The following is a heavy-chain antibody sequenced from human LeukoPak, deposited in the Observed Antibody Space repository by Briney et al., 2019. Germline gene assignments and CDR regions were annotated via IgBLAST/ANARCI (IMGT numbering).Heavy chain of an antibody. V-gene: IGHV3-21*01. CDR1: GFTFSSYS. J-gene: IGHJ4*02. D-gene: IGHD3-22*01. CDR3: ARDFLGSSGYLFDY. Sequence: PGVSLRLSCAASGFTFSSYSMNWVRQAPGKGLEWVSSISSSSSYIYYADSVKGRFTISRDNAKNSLYLQMNSLRAEDTAVYYSARDFLGSSGYLFDYWGQGTLVTVSS. CDR2: ISSSSSYI.